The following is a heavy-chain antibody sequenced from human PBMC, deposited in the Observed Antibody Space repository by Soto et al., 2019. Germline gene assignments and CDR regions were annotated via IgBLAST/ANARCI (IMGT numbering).Heavy chain of an antibody. CDR1: GFTFSNAW. CDR3: TTDPYYDSSGDAFDI. V-gene: IGHV3-15*07. CDR2: IKSKTDGGTT. Sequence: GGSLRLSCAASGFTFSNAWMNWVRQAPGKGLEWVGRIKSKTDGGTTDYAAPVKGRFTISRDDSKNTLYLQMNSLKTEDTAVYYCTTDPYYDSSGDAFDIWGQGTMVTVSS. D-gene: IGHD3-22*01. J-gene: IGHJ3*02.